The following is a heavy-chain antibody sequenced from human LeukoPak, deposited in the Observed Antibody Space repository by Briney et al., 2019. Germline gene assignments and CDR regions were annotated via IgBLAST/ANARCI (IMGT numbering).Heavy chain of an antibody. CDR1: GYTFTSYS. Sequence: ASVKVSCKASGYTFTSYSMFWMRQAPGQGLEWMGAINPGGGSARYAQKFQGRVTMTRDTSTSTVYMELSRLRSDDTAVYYCARIQYSSGWYDYWGQGTLVTVSS. CDR2: INPGGGSA. V-gene: IGHV1-46*01. CDR3: ARIQYSSGWYDY. D-gene: IGHD6-19*01. J-gene: IGHJ4*02.